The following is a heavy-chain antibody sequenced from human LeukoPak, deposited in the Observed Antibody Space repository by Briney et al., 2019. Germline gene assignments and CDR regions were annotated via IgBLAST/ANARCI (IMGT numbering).Heavy chain of an antibody. Sequence: SQTLSLTCGVSGGSISSGSYYWSWIRQPAGEGLEWIGRIYTSGNTNYNPSLKSRVTISIDTSKNQFSLNLNSVTAADTAVYYCARDGGYSRGYSYYYMDVWGKRTTVTVSS. J-gene: IGHJ6*03. V-gene: IGHV4-61*02. D-gene: IGHD3-22*01. CDR3: ARDGGYSRGYSYYYMDV. CDR1: GGSISSGSYY. CDR2: IYTSGNT.